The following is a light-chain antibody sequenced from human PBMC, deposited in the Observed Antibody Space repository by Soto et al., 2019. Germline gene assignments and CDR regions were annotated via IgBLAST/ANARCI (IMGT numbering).Light chain of an antibody. J-gene: IGLJ2*01. CDR3: SSYTSSSTGVV. Sequence: QSALTQPASVSGSPGQSITISCTGTSSDVGGYNYVSWYQQDPGKAPKLMIYDVSNRPSGVSNRFSGSKSGNTASLTISGLQAEDEADYYCSSYTSSSTGVVFGGGTKLTVL. CDR2: DVS. V-gene: IGLV2-14*01. CDR1: SSDVGGYNY.